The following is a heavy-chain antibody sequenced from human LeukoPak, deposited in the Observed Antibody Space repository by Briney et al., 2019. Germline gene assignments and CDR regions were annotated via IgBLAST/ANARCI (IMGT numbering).Heavy chain of an antibody. Sequence: GASLRLSCEASGFSFIRYWMHWVRQAPRKGLVWVSRMRSDGKTNYADSVEGRFTISKDNAKHTVSLQMDCVRAEHTGVYFCARAPSKVGGYYPQYFRHWGQGTLVTVSS. CDR3: ARAPSKVGGYYPQYFRH. V-gene: IGHV3-74*01. CDR2: MRSDGKT. J-gene: IGHJ1*01. CDR1: GFSFIRYW. D-gene: IGHD3-22*01.